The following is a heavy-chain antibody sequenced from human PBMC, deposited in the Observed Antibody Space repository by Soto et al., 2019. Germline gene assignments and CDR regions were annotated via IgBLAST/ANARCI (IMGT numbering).Heavy chain of an antibody. CDR2: ISSSTFYT. J-gene: IGHJ4*02. D-gene: IGHD3-22*01. CDR3: ATDDSSVLEYFDY. V-gene: IGHV3-11*06. Sequence: GGSLRLSCTASGFTFNNYAMTWVRQAPGKGLEWVSYISSSTFYTNYADSVKGRFTISRDNAKNSLYLQMNSLRAEDTAVYYCATDDSSVLEYFDYWGQGILVTVSS. CDR1: GFTFNNYA.